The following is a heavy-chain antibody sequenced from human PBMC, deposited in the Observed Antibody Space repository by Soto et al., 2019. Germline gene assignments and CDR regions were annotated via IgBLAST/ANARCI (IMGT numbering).Heavy chain of an antibody. CDR2: IDTSGNT. V-gene: IGHV4-4*07. J-gene: IGHJ6*02. CDR3: ARYSSNWFQTEGMDV. CDR1: GGSISTYY. D-gene: IGHD6-13*01. Sequence: PSETLSLTCTVSGGSISTYYWSWIRKPAGKGLEWIGRIDTSGNTNYNPSLKSRVTMSVDTSKKQFSLKLTSVTAADTAVYYCARYSSNWFQTEGMDVWGQGTTVT.